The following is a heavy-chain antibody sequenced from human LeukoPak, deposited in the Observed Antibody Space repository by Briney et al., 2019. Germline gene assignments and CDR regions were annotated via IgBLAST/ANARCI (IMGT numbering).Heavy chain of an antibody. J-gene: IGHJ4*01. CDR3: ATQAWRTHGAGGYHDDC. CDR2: ISPGSSTI. CDR1: GFAFSTYS. D-gene: IGHD2-8*01. Sequence: GGSLRLSCAASGFAFSTYSMIWVRQAPGKGLEWVSYISPGSSTIYYADFAKGRFTISRDDGEKSLYLQMNPLRAEDTAVYYCATQAWRTHGAGGYHDDCWGHGTLVTVSS. V-gene: IGHV3-48*01.